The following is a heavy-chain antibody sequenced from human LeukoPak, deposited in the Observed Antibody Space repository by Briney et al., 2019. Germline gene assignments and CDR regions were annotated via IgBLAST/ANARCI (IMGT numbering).Heavy chain of an antibody. Sequence: GGSLRLSCAASGFTFSKAWMTWVRQTPGKGLQWVGRIKSRTDGATTDYGAPVKGRFTISRDDSKNTVYLQMNSLKIGDTAVYFCYGSGRVPWGQGTLVTVSS. CDR1: GFTFSKAW. CDR2: IKSRTDGATT. CDR3: YGSGRVP. J-gene: IGHJ5*02. D-gene: IGHD3-10*01. V-gene: IGHV3-15*01.